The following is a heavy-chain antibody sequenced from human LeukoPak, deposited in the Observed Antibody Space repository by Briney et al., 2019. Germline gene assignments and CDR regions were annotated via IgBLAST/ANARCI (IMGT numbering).Heavy chain of an antibody. CDR2: ISGSGGST. Sequence: GGSLRLSCATSGFTLSSYAMRWGRQAPGKGLEWVSGISGSGGSTDNVDSVKGRFTTSRDNSKNTLYLKMNNLRAEDTALYYCPNSLSTSDYSDFDCWGQGTLVTVSS. J-gene: IGHJ5*01. CDR1: GFTLSSYA. D-gene: IGHD2-21*01. CDR3: PNSLSTSDYSDFDC. V-gene: IGHV3-23*01.